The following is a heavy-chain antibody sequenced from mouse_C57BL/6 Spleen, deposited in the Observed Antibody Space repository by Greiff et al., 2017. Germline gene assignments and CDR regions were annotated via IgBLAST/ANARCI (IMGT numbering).Heavy chain of an antibody. D-gene: IGHD2-4*01. Sequence: VQLQQPGAELVRPGSSVKLSCKASGYTFTSYWMHWVKQRPIQGLEWIGNIDPSDSATHYNQKFKDKATLTVDKSSSTAYMQLSSLTSEDSAVYYCARLVHYDYDPYYFDYGGQGTTLTVSS. J-gene: IGHJ2*01. CDR2: IDPSDSAT. CDR3: ARLVHYDYDPYYFDY. CDR1: GYTFTSYW. V-gene: IGHV1-52*01.